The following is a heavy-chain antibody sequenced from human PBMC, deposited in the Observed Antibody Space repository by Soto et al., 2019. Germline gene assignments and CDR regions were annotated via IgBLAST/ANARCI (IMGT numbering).Heavy chain of an antibody. J-gene: IGHJ6*02. V-gene: IGHV3-21*01. Sequence: GGSLSLSCAASGFTFSSYSMHWVRQAPGKGLEWVSSIGTRSDIYYADSVKGRFTISRDNAKNSLSLQMNSMTAEDTAVYYCAREETAWPLAYGLDVWGQGTTVTVS. CDR3: AREETAWPLAYGLDV. D-gene: IGHD2-21*02. CDR2: IGTRSDI. CDR1: GFTFSSYS.